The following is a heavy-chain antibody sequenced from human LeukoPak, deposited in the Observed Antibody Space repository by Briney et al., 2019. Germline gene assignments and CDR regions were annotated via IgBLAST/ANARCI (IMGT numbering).Heavy chain of an antibody. D-gene: IGHD2-2*01. V-gene: IGHV3-23*01. CDR3: ARYQLLLLWYYYGMDV. J-gene: IGHJ6*04. CDR2: ISGSGGST. Sequence: GGSLRLSCAASGFTFSSYAMSWVRQAPGKGLEWVSAISGSGGSTYYADSVKGRFTISRDNSKSTLYLQMNSLRAEDTAVYYCARYQLLLLWYYYGMDVWGKGTTVTVSS. CDR1: GFTFSSYA.